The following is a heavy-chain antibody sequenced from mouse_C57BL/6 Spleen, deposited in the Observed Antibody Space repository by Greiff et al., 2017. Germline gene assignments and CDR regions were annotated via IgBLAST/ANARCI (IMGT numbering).Heavy chain of an antibody. J-gene: IGHJ2*01. V-gene: IGHV5-9*01. D-gene: IGHD2-4*01. CDR3: ERQYDYDEGYDFDY. CDR2: ISGGGGNT. CDR1: GFTFSSYT. Sequence: EVKVVESGGGLVKPGGSLKLSCAASGFTFSSYTMPWVRQTPEKRLEWVATISGGGGNTYYPDSVKGRFTISRDNAKNTLYLQMSSLRSEDTALYYCERQYDYDEGYDFDYWGQGTTLTVSS.